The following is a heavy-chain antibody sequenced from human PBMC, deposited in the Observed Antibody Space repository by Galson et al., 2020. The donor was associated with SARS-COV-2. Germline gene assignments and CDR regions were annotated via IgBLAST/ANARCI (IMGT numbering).Heavy chain of an antibody. CDR1: GGSFNGYY. CDR3: ARPNWCSSASWDTEYFQQ. V-gene: IGHV4-34*01. Sequence: SETLSLNCAVYGGSFNGYYWTWIRQPPGKGLEWIGELNHSRNTKYTPSLKSRVTLSVDTYKNQFSLNLRSVTATDTAVYYCARPNWCSSASWDTEYFQQCGQGTLVTVSS. CDR2: LNHSRNT. J-gene: IGHJ1*01. D-gene: IGHD2-2*01.